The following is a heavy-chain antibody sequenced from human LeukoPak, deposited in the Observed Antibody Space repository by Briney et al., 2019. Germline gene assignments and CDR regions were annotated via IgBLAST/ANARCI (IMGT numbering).Heavy chain of an antibody. CDR3: ARHLPRYNWNYAPNWFDP. Sequence: GESLKISCKGSGYSFTSYWIGWVRQMPGKGLEWMGVIYPGDSDTRYSPSFQGQVTISADKSISTAYLQWSSLKASDTAMYYCARHLPRYNWNYAPNWFDPWGQGTLVTVSS. CDR1: GYSFTSYW. D-gene: IGHD1-7*01. V-gene: IGHV5-51*01. J-gene: IGHJ5*02. CDR2: IYPGDSDT.